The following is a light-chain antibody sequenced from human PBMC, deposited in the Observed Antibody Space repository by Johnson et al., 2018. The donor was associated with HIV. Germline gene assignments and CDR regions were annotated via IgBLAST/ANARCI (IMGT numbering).Light chain of an antibody. Sequence: QPVLTQPPSVSAAPGQKVTISCSGSSSNIGNNYVSWYRHLPGTAPKLLIYENNKRPSGIPDRFSGSKSGTSATLDITGLQTGDEADYYCGTWDSSLSSGVFGTGTKVTVL. J-gene: IGLJ1*01. CDR2: ENN. V-gene: IGLV1-51*02. CDR1: SSNIGNNY. CDR3: GTWDSSLSSGV.